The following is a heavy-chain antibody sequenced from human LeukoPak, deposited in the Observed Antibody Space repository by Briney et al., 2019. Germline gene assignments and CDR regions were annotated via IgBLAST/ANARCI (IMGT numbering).Heavy chain of an antibody. V-gene: IGHV4-59*06. CDR1: GGSISSYY. J-gene: IGHJ3*02. CDR2: IYYSGST. CDR3: AGGGDYYDSSGYQPDI. D-gene: IGHD3-22*01. Sequence: PSETLSLTCTVSGGSISSYYWSWIRQHPGKGLEWIGYIYYSGSTYYNPSLKSRVTISVDTSKNQFSLKLSSVTAADTAVYYCAGGGDYYDSSGYQPDIWGQGTMVTVSS.